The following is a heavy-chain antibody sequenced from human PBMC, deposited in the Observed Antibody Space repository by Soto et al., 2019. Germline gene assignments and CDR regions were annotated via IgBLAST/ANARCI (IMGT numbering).Heavy chain of an antibody. Sequence: GGSLRLSCASSGFTFSSYSMNLVRQAPGKGLEWVSSISSSSSYIYYADSVKGRFTISRDNAKNSLYLQMNSLRAEDTAVYYCARVVYPTYYFDYWGQGTLVTVSS. V-gene: IGHV3-21*01. CDR1: GFTFSSYS. CDR3: ARVVYPTYYFDY. J-gene: IGHJ4*02. CDR2: ISSSSSYI. D-gene: IGHD1-20*01.